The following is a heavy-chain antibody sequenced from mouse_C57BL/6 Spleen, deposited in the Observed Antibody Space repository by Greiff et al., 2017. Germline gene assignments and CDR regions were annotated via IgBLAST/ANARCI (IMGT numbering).Heavy chain of an antibody. D-gene: IGHD6-5*01. Sequence: QVQLQQPGAELVRPGSSVKLSCKASGYTFTSYWMHWVKQRPIQGLDWIGNIDPSDSETHYNHKFKDKATLTVDKSSSTAYMHLSSLTSEDSAVYYCARASYAFYAMDYWGQGTSVTVSS. CDR3: ARASYAFYAMDY. CDR1: GYTFTSYW. CDR2: IDPSDSET. V-gene: IGHV1-52*01. J-gene: IGHJ4*01.